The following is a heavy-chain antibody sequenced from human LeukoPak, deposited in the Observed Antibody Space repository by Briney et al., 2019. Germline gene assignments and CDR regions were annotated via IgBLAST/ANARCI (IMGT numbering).Heavy chain of an antibody. CDR3: ARLRNYYDSSGYAHYYYYYMDV. J-gene: IGHJ6*03. CDR2: IYPGDSDT. CDR1: GYSFTSYW. V-gene: IGHV5-51*01. D-gene: IGHD3-22*01. Sequence: GESLKISCKGSGYSFTSYWIGWVRQMPGKSLEWMGIIYPGDSDTRYSPSFQGQVTISADKSISTAYLQWSSLKASDTAMYYCARLRNYYDSSGYAHYYYYYMDVWGKGTTVTISS.